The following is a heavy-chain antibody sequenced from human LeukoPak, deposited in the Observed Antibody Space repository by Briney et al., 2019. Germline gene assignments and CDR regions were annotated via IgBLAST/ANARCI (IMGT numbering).Heavy chain of an antibody. CDR1: GFSLSTSGVD. CDR2: IYWNDNK. CDR3: AHSHLFRSPFGY. Sequence: SGPTLVKPTQTLTLTCTFSGFSLSTSGVDVGWIRQPPGKALEWLALIYWNDNKHYNPSLKSRLTITKDTSKNQVVLTMTNMDPVDTATYYCAHSHLFRSPFGYWGQGTLVTVSS. D-gene: IGHD2-21*01. J-gene: IGHJ4*02. V-gene: IGHV2-5*01.